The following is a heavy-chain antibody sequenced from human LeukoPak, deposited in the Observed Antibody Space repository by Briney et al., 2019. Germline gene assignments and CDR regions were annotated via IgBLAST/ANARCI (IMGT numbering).Heavy chain of an antibody. Sequence: SGTLSLTCVVSGGSIGSGYYWSWIRQPAGKGLEWIGRIYTSGSTNYNPSLKSRVTISVDTSKNQFSLKLSSVTAADTAVYYCARPRIVGAIDAFDIWGQGTMVTVSS. CDR3: ARPRIVGAIDAFDI. D-gene: IGHD1-26*01. CDR2: IYTSGST. J-gene: IGHJ3*02. V-gene: IGHV4-4*07. CDR1: GGSIGSGYY.